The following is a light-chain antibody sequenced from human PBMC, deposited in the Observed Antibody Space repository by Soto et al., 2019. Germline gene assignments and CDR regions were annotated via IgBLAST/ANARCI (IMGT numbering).Light chain of an antibody. J-gene: IGLJ3*02. Sequence: QLVLTQSPSASASLGASVKLTCTLSSGHSTYAIAWHQQQPEKGPRYLMKLDSDGSHSKGDGIPDRFSGSSSGAERYLTISSLQSEDEAAYYCQTWATGPDWVFGGGTKLTVL. CDR3: QTWATGPDWV. CDR2: LDSDGSH. V-gene: IGLV4-69*01. CDR1: SGHSTYA.